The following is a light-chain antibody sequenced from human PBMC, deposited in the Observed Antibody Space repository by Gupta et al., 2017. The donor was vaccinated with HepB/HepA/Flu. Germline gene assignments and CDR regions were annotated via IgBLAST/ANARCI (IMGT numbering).Light chain of an antibody. CDR1: QSVSSN. CDR3: QQYNNWPPGT. CDR2: GAS. V-gene: IGKV3-15*01. Sequence: EIDMTQSPPTQSVARGERATLSCRASQSVSSNLAWYQQKPGQAPRLLIYGASTRATGIPARFSGSGSGTEFTLTISSLQSEDFAVYYCQQYNNWPPGTFGQGTKVEIK. J-gene: IGKJ1*01.